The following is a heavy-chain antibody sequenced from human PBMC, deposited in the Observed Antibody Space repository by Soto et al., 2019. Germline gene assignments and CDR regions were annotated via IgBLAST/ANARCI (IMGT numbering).Heavy chain of an antibody. CDR1: GFSLSTSGMC. Sequence: SGPTLVNPTQTLTLTCTFSGFSLSTSGMCVSWIRQPPGKALEWLALIDWDDDKYYSTSLKTRLTISKDTSKNQVVLTMTNMDPVDTATYYCARMQVYYDFWNNYYYGMDVWGQGTTVTVSS. CDR2: IDWDDDK. V-gene: IGHV2-70*01. D-gene: IGHD3-3*01. J-gene: IGHJ6*02. CDR3: ARMQVYYDFWNNYYYGMDV.